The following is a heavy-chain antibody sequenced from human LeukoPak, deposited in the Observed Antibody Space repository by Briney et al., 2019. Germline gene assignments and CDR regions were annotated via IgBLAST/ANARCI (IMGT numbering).Heavy chain of an antibody. CDR1: GFTFSTYW. Sequence: GGSLRLSCAASGFTFSTYWMNWVRQAPGEGLVWVSRIKSDGSDTSYADSVKGRFTISRDNAKNTLYLQMNSLRAEDTAVYYCARGFWTGVEYWGQGALVTVSS. CDR3: ARGFWTGVEY. V-gene: IGHV3-74*01. CDR2: IKSDGSDT. J-gene: IGHJ4*02. D-gene: IGHD3/OR15-3a*01.